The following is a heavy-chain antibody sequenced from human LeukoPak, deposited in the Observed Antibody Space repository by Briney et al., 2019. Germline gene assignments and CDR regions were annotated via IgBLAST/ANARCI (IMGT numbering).Heavy chain of an antibody. CDR2: MNPNSGNT. J-gene: IGHJ5*02. D-gene: IGHD3-3*01. CDR1: GYTFTSYD. CDR3: ARGHAIFGVVTVNWFDP. V-gene: IGHV1-8*01. Sequence: ASVKVSCKASGYTFTSYDINWVRQATGQGLEWMGWMNPNSGNTGYAQKFQGRVTMTRNTSISTAYMELSSLRSEDTAVYYCARGHAIFGVVTVNWFDPWGQGTLVTVSS.